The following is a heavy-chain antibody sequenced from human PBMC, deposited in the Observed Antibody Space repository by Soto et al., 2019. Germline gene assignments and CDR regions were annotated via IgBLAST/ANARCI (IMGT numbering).Heavy chain of an antibody. V-gene: IGHV1-18*01. Sequence: QVQLVQSGAEVKKPGASVKVSCKPSGYTFSRSGISWVRQAPGQGLEWMGWINGYNGNTNYTQKMQGRITMTTDTPTSTAYMELRSLRSDDTAVYYCARMGDVPYYYYGMDVWGQGTTVIVSS. CDR2: INGYNGNT. D-gene: IGHD3-16*01. CDR3: ARMGDVPYYYYGMDV. J-gene: IGHJ6*02. CDR1: GYTFSRSG.